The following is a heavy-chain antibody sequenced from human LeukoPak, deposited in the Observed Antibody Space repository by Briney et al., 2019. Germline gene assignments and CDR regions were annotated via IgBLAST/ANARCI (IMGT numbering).Heavy chain of an antibody. Sequence: ASVKVSCKASGYTFTGYYMHWVRQATGQGLEWMGWMSPNSGNTGYAQKFQGRVTMTRNTSISTAYMELSSLRSEDTAVYYCARRTGGLAYWGQGTLVTVSS. V-gene: IGHV1-8*02. CDR3: ARRTGGLAY. CDR2: MSPNSGNT. J-gene: IGHJ4*02. D-gene: IGHD1-1*01. CDR1: GYTFTGYY.